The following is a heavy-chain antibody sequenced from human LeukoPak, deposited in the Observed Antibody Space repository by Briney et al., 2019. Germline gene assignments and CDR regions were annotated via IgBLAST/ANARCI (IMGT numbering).Heavy chain of an antibody. Sequence: ASVKVSCKASGYTFTSYDINWVRRATGQGLEWMGWMNPNSGNTGYAQKFQGRVTMTRNTSISTAYMELSSLRSEDTAVYCCARDYSSSWYPMGYGMDVWGQGTTVTVSS. CDR2: MNPNSGNT. J-gene: IGHJ6*02. CDR3: ARDYSSSWYPMGYGMDV. D-gene: IGHD6-13*01. V-gene: IGHV1-8*01. CDR1: GYTFTSYD.